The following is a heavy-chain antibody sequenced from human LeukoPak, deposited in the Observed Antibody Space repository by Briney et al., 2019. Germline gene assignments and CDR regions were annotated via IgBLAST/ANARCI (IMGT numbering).Heavy chain of an antibody. Sequence: SETLSLTCTVSGGSTSSYYWSRVRQPPGKGLEWIGHVAHSGNTNYNPSPKSRVTISVDTSKNQFSLRLSSVTAADTAVYYCARCDPFYFDYWGQGTPVTVSS. V-gene: IGHV4-59*08. CDR3: ARCDPFYFDY. CDR2: VAHSGNT. D-gene: IGHD2-21*02. CDR1: GGSTSSYY. J-gene: IGHJ4*02.